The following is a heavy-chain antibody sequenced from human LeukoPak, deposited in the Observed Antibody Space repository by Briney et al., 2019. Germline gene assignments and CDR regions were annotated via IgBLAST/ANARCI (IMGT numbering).Heavy chain of an antibody. CDR3: ARDAVDTAMVVHAFDI. CDR1: GGSISSSSYY. Sequence: SETLSLTRTVSGGSISSSSYYWGWIRQPPGKGLEWIGSIYYSGSTYYNPSLKSRVTISVDTSKNQFSLKLSSVTAADTAVYYCARDAVDTAMVVHAFDIWGQGTMVTVSS. J-gene: IGHJ3*02. CDR2: IYYSGST. V-gene: IGHV4-39*07. D-gene: IGHD5-18*01.